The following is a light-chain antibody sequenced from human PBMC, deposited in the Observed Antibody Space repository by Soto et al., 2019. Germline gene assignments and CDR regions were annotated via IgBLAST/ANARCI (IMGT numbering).Light chain of an antibody. CDR1: QNILYKSKNKNY. Sequence: DIVMTQSPDSLGMSLGERATINCKSSQNILYKSKNKNYLAWYQQKPGQPPKLLIYWASTRESGVPDRFSGSLSGTDFTLTINGLQAEDVAVYFCQQYHTTPFTFGPGTKVDIK. CDR3: QQYHTTPFT. V-gene: IGKV4-1*01. J-gene: IGKJ3*01. CDR2: WAS.